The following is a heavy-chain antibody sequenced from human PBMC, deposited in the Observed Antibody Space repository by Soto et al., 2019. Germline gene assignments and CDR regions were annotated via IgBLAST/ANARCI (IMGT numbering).Heavy chain of an antibody. V-gene: IGHV3-7*01. Sequence: GGSLRLSCAASGFTFSSYWMSWVRQAPGKGLEWVANIKQDGSEKYYVDSVKGRFTISRDNAKNSLYLQMNSLRAEDTAVYYCARDHGSYSSTLYYYYYYMDVWGKGTTVTVSS. D-gene: IGHD6-13*01. J-gene: IGHJ6*03. CDR1: GFTFSSYW. CDR3: ARDHGSYSSTLYYYYYYMDV. CDR2: IKQDGSEK.